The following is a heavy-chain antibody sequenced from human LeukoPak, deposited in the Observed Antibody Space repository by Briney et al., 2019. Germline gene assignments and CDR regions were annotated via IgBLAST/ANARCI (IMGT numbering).Heavy chain of an antibody. CDR3: ARDWKTNSFDY. D-gene: IGHD1-1*01. Sequence: GRSLRLSCAASGFTFSNYGMHWVRQAPGKGLEWVAVIWSDESNKYYADSVKGRFTISRDNFKNTLYLHMNRLRAEDTTVYYCARDWKTNSFDYWGQGTLVTVSS. V-gene: IGHV3-33*01. CDR1: GFTFSNYG. J-gene: IGHJ4*02. CDR2: IWSDESNK.